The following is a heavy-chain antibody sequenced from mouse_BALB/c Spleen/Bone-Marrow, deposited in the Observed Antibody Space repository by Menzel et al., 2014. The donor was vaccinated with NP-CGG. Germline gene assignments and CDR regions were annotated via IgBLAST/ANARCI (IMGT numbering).Heavy chain of an antibody. D-gene: IGHD2-4*01. CDR3: TRSRYDYDNAMDC. V-gene: IGHV1S81*02. CDR1: GYTFTSYY. CDR2: INPSNGGT. J-gene: IGHJ4*01. Sequence: VKLMESGAELVKPGASVKLSCKASGYTFTSYYMYWVKQRPGQGLVWIGEINPSNGGTNFNEKFKSKATLTVDKSSSTAYMQLSSLTSEDSAVYYCTRSRYDYDNAMDCWGQGTSVTVSS.